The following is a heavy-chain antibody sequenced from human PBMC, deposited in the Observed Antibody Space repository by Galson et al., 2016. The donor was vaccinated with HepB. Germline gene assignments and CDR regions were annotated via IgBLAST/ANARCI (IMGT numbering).Heavy chain of an antibody. V-gene: IGHV4-34*01. J-gene: IGHJ6*03. CDR3: ANAYVYLNYLDV. Sequence: ETLSLPCGVYGGSFGRNYRSWIRQPTGKGLEWIGEINDRGRTSYNPSLKSRVTIAEDTSKNEFSLNVGSVTAADPAVYYCANAYVYLNYLDVWGKGTTVTVSS. CDR2: INDRGRT. D-gene: IGHD2/OR15-2a*01. CDR1: GGSFGRNY.